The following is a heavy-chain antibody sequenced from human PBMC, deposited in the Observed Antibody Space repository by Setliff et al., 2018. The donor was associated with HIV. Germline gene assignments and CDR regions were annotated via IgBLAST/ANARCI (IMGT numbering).Heavy chain of an antibody. D-gene: IGHD3-22*01. V-gene: IGHV1-46*01. CDR1: GDTFTTYN. CDR3: ARAYSSSSPFYYGMDV. J-gene: IGHJ6*02. CDR2: IDPGGRTT. Sequence: GASVKVSCKAPGDTFTTYNIHWMRQAPGQGLEWVGIIDPGGRTTTYAQRFQGKVTLTSDTSTSTVYMELSSVASEDTAVYYRARAYSSSSPFYYGMDVWGQGTTVTVSS.